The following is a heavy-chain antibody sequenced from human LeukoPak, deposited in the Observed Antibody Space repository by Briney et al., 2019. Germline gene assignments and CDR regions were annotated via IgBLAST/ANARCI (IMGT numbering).Heavy chain of an antibody. Sequence: SGGSLRLSCAASGFTFSSYAMSWVRQAPGKGLEWVSAISGSGGSTYYADSVKGRFTISRDNSKNTLYLQMNSLRAEDTAVYYCAKGSGRVWGSPKHWGQGTLVTVSS. D-gene: IGHD3-16*01. CDR2: ISGSGGST. CDR1: GFTFSSYA. V-gene: IGHV3-23*01. J-gene: IGHJ1*01. CDR3: AKGSGRVWGSPKH.